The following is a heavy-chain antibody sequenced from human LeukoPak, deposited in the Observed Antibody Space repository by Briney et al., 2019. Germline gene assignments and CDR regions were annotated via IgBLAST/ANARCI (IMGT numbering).Heavy chain of an antibody. J-gene: IGHJ1*01. Sequence: GGSLRLSCAASGFTFSSYWMHWVRQLPGKGLVWVSRINSDGSSTNYAASVKGRFTITRDNAKKSLYLQMNSLRAGDTAVYYCARDGGDYYDSSGYPFHHWGQGTLVTVSS. CDR2: INSDGSST. CDR1: GFTFSSYW. D-gene: IGHD3-22*01. CDR3: ARDGGDYYDSSGYPFHH. V-gene: IGHV3-74*01.